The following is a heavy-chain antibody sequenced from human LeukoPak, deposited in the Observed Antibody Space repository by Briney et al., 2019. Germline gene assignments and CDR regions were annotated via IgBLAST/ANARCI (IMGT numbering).Heavy chain of an antibody. V-gene: IGHV3-13*01. Sequence: PGGSLRLSCAASGFTFSSFDMHWVHQPTGQGLEWVSTIGTASDTYYPASVERRFTLSRDNAKNSLYLQMNSLTAGDTAVYYCARGPPRGKYYYMDVWGKGTTVTVSS. CDR1: GFTFSSFD. CDR2: IGTASDT. CDR3: ARGPPRGKYYYMDV. D-gene: IGHD1-1*01. J-gene: IGHJ6*03.